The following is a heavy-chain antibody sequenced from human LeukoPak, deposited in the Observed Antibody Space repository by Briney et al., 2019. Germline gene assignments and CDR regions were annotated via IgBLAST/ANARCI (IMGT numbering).Heavy chain of an antibody. CDR3: AKDISLNDYDSSGYYLDAFDL. CDR2: ISGSGGST. CDR1: GFTFSSYG. D-gene: IGHD3-22*01. V-gene: IGHV3-23*01. J-gene: IGHJ3*01. Sequence: GGSLRLSCAASGFTFSSYGMSWVRQAPGKGLEWVSAISGSGGSTYYADSVKGRFTISRDNSKNALYLQVNSLRAEDTAVYFCAKDISLNDYDSSGYYLDAFDLWGQGTMVTVSS.